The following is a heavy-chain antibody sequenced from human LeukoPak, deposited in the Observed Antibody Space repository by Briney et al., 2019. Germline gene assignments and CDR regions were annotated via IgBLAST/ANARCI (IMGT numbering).Heavy chain of an antibody. CDR3: ATEGYYDSSGYYTDY. Sequence: GASVKASCKVSGYTLTELSMHWVPQAPGKGFQWMGRFDPEKGETIYAQKFQGRVTMTEDTSTDTAYMELSSLRSEDTAVYYCATEGYYDSSGYYTDYWGQGTLVSVSS. D-gene: IGHD3-22*01. V-gene: IGHV1-24*01. CDR1: GYTLTELS. J-gene: IGHJ4*02. CDR2: FDPEKGET.